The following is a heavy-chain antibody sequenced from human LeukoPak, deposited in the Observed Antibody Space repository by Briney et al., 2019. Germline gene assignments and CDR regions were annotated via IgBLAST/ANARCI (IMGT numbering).Heavy chain of an antibody. CDR3: AREFGTSRSFDI. CDR2: LSRGSDGK. D-gene: IGHD2-2*01. CDR1: GFTFSGYY. Sequence: PGGSLRLSCAGSGFTFSGYYMAWIRQTPGKGLQRVSYLSRGSDGKGYADSVKGRFTVSRDNDKNSMYLLMNSLTAEDTAVYYCAREFGTSRSFDIWGQGTMVTVSS. J-gene: IGHJ3*02. V-gene: IGHV3-11*05.